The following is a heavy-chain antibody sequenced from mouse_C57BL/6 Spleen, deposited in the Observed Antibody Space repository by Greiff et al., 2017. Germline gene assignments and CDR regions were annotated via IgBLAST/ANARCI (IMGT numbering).Heavy chain of an antibody. V-gene: IGHV1-50*01. D-gene: IGHD2-5*01. CDR3: ARGGHYSKNYFDY. CDR2: IDPSDSYT. CDR1: GYTFTSYW. J-gene: IGHJ2*01. Sequence: QVQLQQPGAELVKPGASVKLSCKASGYTFTSYWMQWVKQRPGQGLEWIGEIDPSDSYTNYNQKFKGKATLTVDTSSSTAYMQLSSLTSEDSSVYYCARGGHYSKNYFDYWGQGTTLTVSS.